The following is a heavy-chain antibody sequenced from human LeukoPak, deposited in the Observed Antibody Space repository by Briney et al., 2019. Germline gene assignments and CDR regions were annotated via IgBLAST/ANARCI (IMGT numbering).Heavy chain of an antibody. J-gene: IGHJ4*02. CDR2: ISVSGGST. CDR1: GFTLSSYA. V-gene: IGHV3-23*01. Sequence: PGGSLRLSCAAAGFTLSSYAMTWVRQAPGKGLQWVSTISVSGGSTYYADSVKGRFTTSRDTSKSTLYLQMNSLRDEDTAVYYCAKYGSGTYYNGLYWGQGTLVTVSS. D-gene: IGHD3-10*01. CDR3: AKYGSGTYYNGLY.